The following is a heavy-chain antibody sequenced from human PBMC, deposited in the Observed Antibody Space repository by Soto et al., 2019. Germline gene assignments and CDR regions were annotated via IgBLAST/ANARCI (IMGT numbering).Heavy chain of an antibody. CDR2: ISASGGST. D-gene: IGHD1-1*01. CDR3: AKGGWNDD. CDR1: GFTFSNYD. Sequence: EVQLLESGGGLVQPGGSLRLSCAASGFTFSNYDMSWVRQAPGKGLEWVSGISASGGSTYYADSVKGRFTVSRDQSKNTLYLQMTSLRAEDTAVYYCAKGGWNDDWGQGTLVTVSS. J-gene: IGHJ4*02. V-gene: IGHV3-23*01.